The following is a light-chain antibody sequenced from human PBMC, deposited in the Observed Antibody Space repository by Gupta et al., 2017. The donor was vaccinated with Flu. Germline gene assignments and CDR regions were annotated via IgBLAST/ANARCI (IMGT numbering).Light chain of an antibody. Sequence: PTLSVSPGERATLSCRASQSVSRKLAWYQQKTGQAPRLLIYDAFTRATGIPARFSGSGSGTEFTLTISSLQSEDFAVYYCQQYNDWPLYTFGQGTKLEIK. V-gene: IGKV3-15*01. CDR1: QSVSRK. CDR3: QQYNDWPLYT. J-gene: IGKJ2*01. CDR2: DAF.